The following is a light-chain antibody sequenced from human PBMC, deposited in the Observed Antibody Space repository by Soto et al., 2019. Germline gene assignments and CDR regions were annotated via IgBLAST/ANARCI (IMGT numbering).Light chain of an antibody. J-gene: IGKJ1*01. V-gene: IGKV1-5*01. CDR3: QQYNSYS. CDR1: QSISSW. Sequence: DIQMTQSPSTLSASVGDRVTITCRASQSISSWFAWYQQKPGTAPKLLIYHASTLESGVPSRFGGSGSGTEFTLTISSLQPDDFATYYCQQYNSYSFGQGTKVDIK. CDR2: HAS.